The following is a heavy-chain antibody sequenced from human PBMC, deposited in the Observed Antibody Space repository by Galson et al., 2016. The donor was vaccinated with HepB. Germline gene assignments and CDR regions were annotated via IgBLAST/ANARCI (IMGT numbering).Heavy chain of an antibody. Sequence: SVKVSCKASGYTFTTYAMHWVRQAPGQRLEWMGWINGDTGNTKYSQKFQDRVTIIRDTSARTAYMELSSLRSEDTAAYYCARDGRWRHVGRFDYWGQGTLVTVSS. CDR1: GYTFTTYA. CDR3: ARDGRWRHVGRFDY. CDR2: INGDTGNT. V-gene: IGHV1-3*01. D-gene: IGHD5-24*01. J-gene: IGHJ4*02.